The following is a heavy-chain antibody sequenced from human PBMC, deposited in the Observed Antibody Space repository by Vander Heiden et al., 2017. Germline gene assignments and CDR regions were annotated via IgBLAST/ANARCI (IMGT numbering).Heavy chain of an antibody. D-gene: IGHD3-9*01. V-gene: IGHV1-46*03. CDR2: INPSGGST. CDR1: GYTFTNYY. Sequence: QVQLVQSGAEVKKPGASVKVSCKASGYTFTNYYMHWVRQAPGQGLEWMGIINPSGGSTIYAQKFQGRVTMTRDTSTSTVYMELSSLRSEDTAVYYCASGDISTGYSLYWGQGTLVTVSS. CDR3: ASGDISTGYSLY. J-gene: IGHJ4*02.